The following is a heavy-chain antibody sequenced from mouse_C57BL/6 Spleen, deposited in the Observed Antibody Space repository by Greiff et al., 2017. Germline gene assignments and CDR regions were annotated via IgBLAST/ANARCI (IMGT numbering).Heavy chain of an antibody. CDR2: IYPGDGDT. CDR3: ARRGYDAMDY. Sequence: SGPELVKPGASVKISCKASGYAFSSYWMNWVKQRPGKGLEWIGQIYPGDGDTNYNGKFKGKATLTADKSSSTAYMQLSSLTSEDSAVYFCARRGYDAMDYWGQGTSVTVSS. CDR1: GYAFSSYW. V-gene: IGHV1-80*01. J-gene: IGHJ4*01.